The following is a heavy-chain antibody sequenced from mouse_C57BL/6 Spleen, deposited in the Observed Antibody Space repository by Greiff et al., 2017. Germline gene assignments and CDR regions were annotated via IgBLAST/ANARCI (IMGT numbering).Heavy chain of an antibody. CDR1: GFTFSDYG. J-gene: IGHJ4*01. D-gene: IGHD1-1*01. Sequence: EVKVVESGGGLVKPGGSLKLSCAASGFTFSDYGMHWVRQAPEKGLEWVAYISSGSSTIYYADTVKGRFTISRDNAKNTLFLQMTSLRSEDTAMYYCARQYYGSSYYYYAMDYWGQGTSVTVSS. V-gene: IGHV5-17*01. CDR3: ARQYYGSSYYYYAMDY. CDR2: ISSGSSTI.